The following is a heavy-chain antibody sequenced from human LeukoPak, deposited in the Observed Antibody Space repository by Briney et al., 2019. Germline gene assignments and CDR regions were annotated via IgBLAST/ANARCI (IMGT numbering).Heavy chain of an antibody. CDR2: ISNIGST. D-gene: IGHD6-19*01. V-gene: IGHV4-59*12. J-gene: IGHJ4*02. Sequence: SETLSLTCTVSGASISSYFWTWIRQSPGKGLEWIGYISNIGSTNYNPSLKSRVTISGDTSKNQFSLKLSSVTAADTAVYYCAREVTSGLYLLDYWGQGTLVTVSS. CDR3: AREVTSGLYLLDY. CDR1: GASISSYF.